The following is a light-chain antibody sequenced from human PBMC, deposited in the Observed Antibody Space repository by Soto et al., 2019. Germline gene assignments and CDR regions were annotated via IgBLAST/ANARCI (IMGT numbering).Light chain of an antibody. V-gene: IGKV4-1*01. Sequence: DIVMTQSPDSLAVSLGARAAINCKTSQTLLYRSNNKNYLAWYQQQPGQPPKLLIYSASTREAGVPDRFSGSGSGRDFTLTIGSLQAEDVAVDDGEQYFSPPLTCGGGTKV. CDR1: QTLLYRSNNKNY. CDR3: EQYFSPPLT. J-gene: IGKJ4*01. CDR2: SAS.